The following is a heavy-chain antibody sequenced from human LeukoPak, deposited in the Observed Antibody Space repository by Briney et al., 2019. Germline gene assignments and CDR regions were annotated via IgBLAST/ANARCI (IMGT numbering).Heavy chain of an antibody. V-gene: IGHV3-23*01. CDR2: ISGSGGST. CDR1: GFAFSSYA. D-gene: IGHD2-15*01. Sequence: GGSLRLSCAASGFAFSSYAMSWVRQAPGKGLEWVSAISGSGGSTYYADSVKGRFTISRDNSKNTLYLQMNSLRAEDTAVYYCAKNKAVVVVAAFDPWGQGTLVTVSS. CDR3: AKNKAVVVVAAFDP. J-gene: IGHJ5*02.